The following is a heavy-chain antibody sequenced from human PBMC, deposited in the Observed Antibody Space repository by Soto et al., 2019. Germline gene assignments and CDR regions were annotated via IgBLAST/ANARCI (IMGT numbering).Heavy chain of an antibody. CDR2: IIPIFGTA. J-gene: IGHJ6*02. D-gene: IGHD2-15*01. Sequence: VQLLESGGGLVQPGGSLRLSCAASGFTFSSYAMSWVRQAPGKGLEWMGGIIPIFGTANYAQKFQGRVTITADKSTSTAYMELSSLRSEDTAVYYCARPIVPYYYYGMDVWGQGTTVTVSS. CDR3: ARPIVPYYYYGMDV. CDR1: GFTFSSYA. V-gene: IGHV1-69*06.